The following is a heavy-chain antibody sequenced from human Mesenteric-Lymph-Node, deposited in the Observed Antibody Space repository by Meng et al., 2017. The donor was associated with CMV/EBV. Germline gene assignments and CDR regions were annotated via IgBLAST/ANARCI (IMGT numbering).Heavy chain of an antibody. D-gene: IGHD7-27*01. CDR1: GFSFSSYE. CDR3: ARVGTGGPGRFGY. Sequence: GESLKISCAASGFSFSSYEMNWVRQAPGKGLEWVSYISSSDGTIYYADSVKGRFTISRDNAKNSLYLQMNSLRAEDTAVYYCARVGTGGPGRFGYWGQGTLVTVSS. CDR2: ISSSDGTI. J-gene: IGHJ4*02. V-gene: IGHV3-48*03.